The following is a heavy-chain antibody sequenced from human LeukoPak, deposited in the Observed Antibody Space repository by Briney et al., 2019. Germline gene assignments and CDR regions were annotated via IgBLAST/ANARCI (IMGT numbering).Heavy chain of an antibody. J-gene: IGHJ4*02. D-gene: IGHD6-6*01. CDR2: INPKSGGT. Sequence: GASVKVSCKASEYTFTGYYVHWVRQAPGQGLEWMGWINPKSGGTNYVQKFQGRVTMTRDTSISTAYMELSRLRSDDTAVYYCARVRSIAAPPFDYWGQGTLVTVSS. CDR1: EYTFTGYY. V-gene: IGHV1-2*02. CDR3: ARVRSIAAPPFDY.